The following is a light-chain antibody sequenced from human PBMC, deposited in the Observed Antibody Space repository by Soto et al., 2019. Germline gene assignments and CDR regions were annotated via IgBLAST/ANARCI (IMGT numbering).Light chain of an antibody. V-gene: IGKV4-1*01. CDR2: WAS. CDR3: QQYYSSPHT. CDR1: QSLLYNSNNKNY. J-gene: IGKJ2*01. Sequence: DVVMTQSPDSLTVSLGERATINCKSSQSLLYNSNNKNYVAWNQQKPGQPPNLLIYWASTRESGVPDRFTGSGSGTDFTLTISSLQAEDVAVYYCQQYYSSPHTFGQGTKLEI.